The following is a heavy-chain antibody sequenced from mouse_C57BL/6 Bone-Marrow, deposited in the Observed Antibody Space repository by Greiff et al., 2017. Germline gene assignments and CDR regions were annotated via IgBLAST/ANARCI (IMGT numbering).Heavy chain of an antibody. CDR1: GYTFTNYW. J-gene: IGHJ1*03. V-gene: IGHV1-63*01. CDR2: IYPGGGYT. CDR3: ARYYGHWYFDV. Sequence: QVQLQQSGAELVRPGTSVKMSCKASGYTFTNYWIGWAKQRPGHGLEWIGDIYPGGGYTNYNEKFKGKATLTADKSSSTAYMQVSSLTSEDSAIYYCARYYGHWYFDVWGTGTTVTVSS. D-gene: IGHD1-2*01.